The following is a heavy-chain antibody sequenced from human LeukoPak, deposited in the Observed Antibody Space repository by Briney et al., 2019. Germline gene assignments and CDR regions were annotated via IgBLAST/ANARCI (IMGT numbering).Heavy chain of an antibody. V-gene: IGHV1-69*13. Sequence: SVKVSCKASGGTFSSYAISWVRQAPGQGLEWMGGIIPIFGTANYAQKFQGRVTITADESTSTAYMEPSSLRSEDTAVYYCARVINYYDSSGNFDYWGQGTLVTVSS. CDR3: ARVINYYDSSGNFDY. CDR1: GGTFSSYA. D-gene: IGHD3-22*01. CDR2: IIPIFGTA. J-gene: IGHJ4*02.